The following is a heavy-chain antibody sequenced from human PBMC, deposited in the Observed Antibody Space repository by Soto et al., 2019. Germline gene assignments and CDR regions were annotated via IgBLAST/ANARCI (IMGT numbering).Heavy chain of an antibody. D-gene: IGHD6-19*01. Sequence: GGSLRLSCAASGFTFSSYAVSWVRQAPGKGLEWVSAISGSGGSTYYADSVKGRFTISRDNSKKTLYLQMNSLRAEDTAVYYCAKDRLAVAGRYFDYWGQGTLVTVSS. CDR2: ISGSGGST. CDR3: AKDRLAVAGRYFDY. CDR1: GFTFSSYA. V-gene: IGHV3-23*01. J-gene: IGHJ4*02.